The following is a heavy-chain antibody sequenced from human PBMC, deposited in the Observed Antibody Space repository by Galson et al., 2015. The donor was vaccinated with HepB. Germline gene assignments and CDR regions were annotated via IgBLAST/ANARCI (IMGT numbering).Heavy chain of an antibody. Sequence: SLRLSCAASGFTFSNFGMHWVRQAPGKGLEWVAVISYDGSNKDYADSVKGRFTISRDNSKNTVYLQMNSLRAEDTAVYFCAKSGYGVYDTPYYFDYWGQGTLVTVSS. D-gene: IGHD4-17*01. CDR2: ISYDGSNK. J-gene: IGHJ4*02. V-gene: IGHV3-30*18. CDR1: GFTFSNFG. CDR3: AKSGYGVYDTPYYFDY.